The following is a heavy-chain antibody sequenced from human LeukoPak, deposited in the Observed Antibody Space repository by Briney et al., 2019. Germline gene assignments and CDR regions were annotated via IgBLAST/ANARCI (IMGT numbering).Heavy chain of an antibody. V-gene: IGHV3-21*01. CDR3: ARDPPNFLGYCSGGSCPFSD. CDR2: ISSSSSYI. J-gene: IGHJ4*02. Sequence: PGGSLRLSCAASGFTFSSYSMNWVRQAPGKGLEWVSSISSSSSYIYYADSVKGRFTIPRDNAKNSLYLQMNSLRAEDTAVYYCARDPPNFLGYCSGGSCPFSDWGQGTLVTVSS. D-gene: IGHD2-15*01. CDR1: GFTFSSYS.